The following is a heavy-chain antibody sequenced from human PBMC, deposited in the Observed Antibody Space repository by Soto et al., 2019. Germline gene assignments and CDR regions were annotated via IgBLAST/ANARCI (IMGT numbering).Heavy chain of an antibody. CDR2: INPDGSRI. J-gene: IGHJ5*02. CDR1: GFALRSYW. Sequence: EVHLVESGGGLVQAGGSLRLSCAASGFALRSYWMHWVRRVPGKGLVWVSRINPDGSRIDYADSVRGRFTISRDNAKNTLILQMNNLRAEDTALYHCARVPVGAYGKFDPWGQGTLVTVSS. CDR3: ARVPVGAYGKFDP. V-gene: IGHV3-74*01. D-gene: IGHD2-8*02.